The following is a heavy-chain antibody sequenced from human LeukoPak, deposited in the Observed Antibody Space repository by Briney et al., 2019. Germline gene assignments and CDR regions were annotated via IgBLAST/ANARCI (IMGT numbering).Heavy chain of an antibody. D-gene: IGHD3-22*01. CDR1: GGTFSSYA. Sequence: ASVKVYCKASGGTFSSYAISWVRQAPGQGLEWMGGIIPIFATANYAQKFQGRVTITADESTSTAYMELSSLRSEDTAVYYCARGPITTRSHFDYWGQGTLVTVSS. CDR3: ARGPITTRSHFDY. J-gene: IGHJ4*02. V-gene: IGHV1-69*13. CDR2: IIPIFATA.